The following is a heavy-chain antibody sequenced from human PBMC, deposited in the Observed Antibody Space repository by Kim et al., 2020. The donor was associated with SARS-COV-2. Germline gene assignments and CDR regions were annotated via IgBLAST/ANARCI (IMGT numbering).Heavy chain of an antibody. CDR3: ARRVVRTSYGMDV. Sequence: GYAQKCQARVTMTRNTSISTAYMELSSLRSEDTAVYYCARRVVRTSYGMDVWGQGTTVTVAS. J-gene: IGHJ6*02. D-gene: IGHD3-3*01. V-gene: IGHV1-8*01.